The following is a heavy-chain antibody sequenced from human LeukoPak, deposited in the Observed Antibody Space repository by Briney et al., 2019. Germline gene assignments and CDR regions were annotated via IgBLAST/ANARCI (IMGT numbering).Heavy chain of an antibody. CDR2: IYYSGST. D-gene: IGHD4-23*01. V-gene: IGHV4-39*07. CDR1: GGSISSSSYY. Sequence: SETLSLTCTVSGGSISSSSYYWGWIRQPPGKGLEWIGSIYYSGSTYYNPSLKNRVTISVDTSKNQFSLKLSSVTAADTAVYYCARCDRYGGNTEFLFDYWGQGTLVTVSS. CDR3: ARCDRYGGNTEFLFDY. J-gene: IGHJ4*02.